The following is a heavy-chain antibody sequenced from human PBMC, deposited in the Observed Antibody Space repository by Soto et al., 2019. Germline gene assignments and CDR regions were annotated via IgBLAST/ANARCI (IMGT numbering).Heavy chain of an antibody. CDR3: AREDAEAGAGFDC. V-gene: IGHV3-30-3*01. CDR2: ISYDGSNK. Sequence: QVQLVESGGGVVQPGRSLRLSCAASGFTFSSYAMHWVRQAPGKGLEWVAVISYDGSNKYYADSVKGRFTISRENSKNTLYLQMNSLRAEDTAGYYCAREDAEAGAGFDCWGQGTLVTVSS. D-gene: IGHD6-13*01. J-gene: IGHJ4*02. CDR1: GFTFSSYA.